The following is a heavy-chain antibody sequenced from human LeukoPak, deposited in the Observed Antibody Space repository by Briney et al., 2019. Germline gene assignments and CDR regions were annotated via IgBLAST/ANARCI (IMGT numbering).Heavy chain of an antibody. D-gene: IGHD3-10*01. CDR2: INHSGCT. J-gene: IGHJ4*02. Sequence: SETLSLTCAVYGGSFSGYYWSWIRQPPGKGLEWIGEINHSGCTNYNPSLKSRVTISVDTSKNQFSLKLSSVTAADTAVYYCAEDHYYGSGSWNYWGQGTLVTVSS. CDR3: AEDHYYGSGSWNY. CDR1: GGSFSGYY. V-gene: IGHV4-34*01.